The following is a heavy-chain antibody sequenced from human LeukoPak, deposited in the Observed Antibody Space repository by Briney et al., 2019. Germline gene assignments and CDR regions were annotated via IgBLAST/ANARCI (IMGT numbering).Heavy chain of an antibody. V-gene: IGHV1-18*01. CDR2: ISAYNGNT. D-gene: IGHD6-13*01. Sequence: ASVKVSCKASGYTFTSYGISWVRQAPGQGLEWMGWISAYNGNTNYAQKLQGRVTMTTDTSTSTAYMELRSLRSDDTAVYYCARDRVILHPAAGTDYYYYMDVWGKGTTVTVSS. J-gene: IGHJ6*03. CDR3: ARDRVILHPAAGTDYYYYMDV. CDR1: GYTFTSYG.